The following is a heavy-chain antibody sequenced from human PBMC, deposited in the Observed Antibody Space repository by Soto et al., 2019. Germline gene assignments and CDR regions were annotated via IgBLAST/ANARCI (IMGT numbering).Heavy chain of an antibody. D-gene: IGHD3-9*01. J-gene: IGHJ4*02. V-gene: IGHV5-51*01. CDR1: GYSFPTYW. CDR3: ARHVYYGSLKTNS. Sequence: PGESLKISCKASGYSFPTYWIGWVRQMPGKGLEWVGIIYPGDSETRYNPSFQGQATISADNSSSTAHLQCSSPKDSATATYYCARHVYYGSLKTNSWGQGTLVTVSS. CDR2: IYPGDSET.